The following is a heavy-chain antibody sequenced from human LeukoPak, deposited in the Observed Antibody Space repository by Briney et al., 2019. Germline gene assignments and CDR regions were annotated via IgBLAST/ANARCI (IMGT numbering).Heavy chain of an antibody. Sequence: ASVKVSCKASGYTFTGYYMHWVRQAPGQGLEWMGWINPNSGGTNYAQKFQGRVTMTRDTSISTAYMELSRLRSDDTAVYYCARMGSYGTTPISTQNFDYWGQGTLVTVSS. CDR1: GYTFTGYY. CDR2: INPNSGGT. D-gene: IGHD5-18*01. V-gene: IGHV1-2*02. J-gene: IGHJ4*02. CDR3: ARMGSYGTTPISTQNFDY.